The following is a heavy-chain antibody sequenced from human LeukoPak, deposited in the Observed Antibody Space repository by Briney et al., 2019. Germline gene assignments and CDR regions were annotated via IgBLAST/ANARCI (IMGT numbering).Heavy chain of an antibody. CDR3: ARDNTRQNWFDP. Sequence: PSETLSLTCTVSGGSISSSSYYRGWIRQPPGKGLEWIGSIYYSGSTYYNPSLKSRVTISVDTSKNQFSLKLSSVTAADTAVYYCARDNTRQNWFDPWGQGTLVTVSS. CDR1: GGSISSSSYY. CDR2: IYYSGST. J-gene: IGHJ5*02. V-gene: IGHV4-39*07.